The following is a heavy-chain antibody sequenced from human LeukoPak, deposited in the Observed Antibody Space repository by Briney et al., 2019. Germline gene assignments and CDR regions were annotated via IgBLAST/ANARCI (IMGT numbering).Heavy chain of an antibody. D-gene: IGHD1-26*01. Sequence: PGGSLRLSCAASGFTFSNAWMSWVRQAPGKGLEWVSSISSSSSYIYYADSVKGRFTISRDNAKNSLYLHMSSLRAEDTAVYYCARLAGAGSSGFDYWGQGTLVTVSS. CDR3: ARLAGAGSSGFDY. J-gene: IGHJ4*02. V-gene: IGHV3-21*01. CDR2: ISSSSSYI. CDR1: GFTFSNAW.